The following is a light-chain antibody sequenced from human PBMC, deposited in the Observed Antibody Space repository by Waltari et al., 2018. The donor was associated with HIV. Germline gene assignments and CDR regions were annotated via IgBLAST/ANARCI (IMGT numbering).Light chain of an antibody. J-gene: IGLJ3*02. Sequence: SYELRQALSLSVALGQTATMTWGGRNIGSKSVNWSRKRPCLAPVLVIYGVSHRPSGIPERFSGSTSGNTATLTISGAQGADEGDYYCQVWDTSVVFGGGTKLTV. CDR3: QVWDTSVV. V-gene: IGLV3-9*01. CDR2: GVS. CDR1: NIGSKS.